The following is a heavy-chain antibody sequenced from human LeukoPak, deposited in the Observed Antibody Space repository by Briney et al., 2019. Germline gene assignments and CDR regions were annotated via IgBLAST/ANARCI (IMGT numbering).Heavy chain of an antibody. J-gene: IGHJ4*02. Sequence: SGGSLRPSCAASGFTFSSYAMSWVRQAPGKGLEWVSAISGSGGSTYYADSVKGRFTISRDNSKNTLYLQMSSLRAEDTAVYYCAIAVAGLHFDYWGQGTLVTVSS. CDR1: GFTFSSYA. V-gene: IGHV3-23*01. CDR3: AIAVAGLHFDY. CDR2: ISGSGGST. D-gene: IGHD6-19*01.